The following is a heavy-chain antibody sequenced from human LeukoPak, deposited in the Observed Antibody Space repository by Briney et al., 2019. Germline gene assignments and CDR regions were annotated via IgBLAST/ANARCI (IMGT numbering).Heavy chain of an antibody. CDR1: GGSISSGGYS. V-gene: IGHV4-30-2*01. Sequence: SSQTLSLTCAVSGGSISSGGYSWSWIRQPPGKCLEWIGYIYHSGSTYYNPSLKSRVTISVDRSKNQFSLKLSSVTAADTAVYYCARALYCSSTSCSYFDYWGQGTLVTVSS. CDR3: ARALYCSSTSCSYFDY. CDR2: IYHSGST. J-gene: IGHJ4*02. D-gene: IGHD2-2*01.